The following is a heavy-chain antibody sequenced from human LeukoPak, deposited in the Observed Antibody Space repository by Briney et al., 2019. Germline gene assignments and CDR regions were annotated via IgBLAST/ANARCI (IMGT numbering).Heavy chain of an antibody. CDR1: GFTLSSYW. V-gene: IGHV3-7*01. CDR3: ARDATYKLDN. Sequence: GGSLRLSCAASGFTLSSYWMSWVRQAPGKGLEWVANIKQDGSEKYYVESVKGRFTISRDNAKNSPYLQMNSLRAEDTAVYYCARDATYKLDNWGQGTLVTVSS. CDR2: IKQDGSEK. D-gene: IGHD1-1*01. J-gene: IGHJ4*02.